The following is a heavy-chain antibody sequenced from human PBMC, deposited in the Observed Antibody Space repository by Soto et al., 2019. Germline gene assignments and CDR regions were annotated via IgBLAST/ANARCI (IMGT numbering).Heavy chain of an antibody. V-gene: IGHV4-59*01. Sequence: QVQLQESGPGLVKPSETLSLTCTVSGGSISSYYWSWIRQPPGKGLEWIGYINYGGTTNYNPSLRSPVTISVDTSKNRVSLKLGSVTGADTAVYYCARESGLGAGDFDYWGQGTLVTVSS. CDR1: GGSISSYY. D-gene: IGHD2-21*01. J-gene: IGHJ4*02. CDR2: INYGGTT. CDR3: ARESGLGAGDFDY.